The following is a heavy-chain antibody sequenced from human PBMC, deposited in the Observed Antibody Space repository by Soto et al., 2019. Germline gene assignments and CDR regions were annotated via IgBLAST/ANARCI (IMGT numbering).Heavy chain of an antibody. CDR3: ARGFYFYLHNPGGN. CDR2: MNPNSGIT. J-gene: IGHJ4*02. V-gene: IGHV1-8*01. Sequence: QVQLVQSGAEVKKPGASVKVSCKASGYSFTSYDINWVRQAPGQGLEWMGWMNPNSGITGYAQKFRGRVTMTGDTSLNTAYMELSSLRSDDTAVYYCARGFYFYLHNPGGNWGQGTLVTVSS. D-gene: IGHD3-3*01. CDR1: GYSFTSYD.